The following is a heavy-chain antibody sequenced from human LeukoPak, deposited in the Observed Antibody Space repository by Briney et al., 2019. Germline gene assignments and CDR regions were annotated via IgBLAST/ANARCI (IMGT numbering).Heavy chain of an antibody. CDR1: GYTFTGYY. V-gene: IGHV1-2*02. CDR2: INPNSGGT. CDR3: ARSSRNGAATRGNWFDP. Sequence: ASVKVSCKASGYTFTGYYMHWVRQAPGQGLEWMGWINPNSGGTNYAQKFQGGVTMTRDTSISTAYMELSRLRSDDTAVYYCARSSRNGAATRGNWFDPWGQGTLVTVSS. D-gene: IGHD2-8*01. J-gene: IGHJ5*02.